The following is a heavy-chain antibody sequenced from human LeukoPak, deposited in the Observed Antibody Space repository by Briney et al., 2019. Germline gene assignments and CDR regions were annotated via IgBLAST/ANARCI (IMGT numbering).Heavy chain of an antibody. J-gene: IGHJ4*02. CDR2: ISTSGSTI. V-gene: IGHV3-48*02. CDR3: ARDCSGGSCLGWYYFDY. D-gene: IGHD2-15*01. Sequence: PGGSLRLSCAASGFTFSTYSMNWVRQAPGKGLEWVSYISTSGSTIHYADSVKGRFTISRDDAKNSLYLQMNSLRDEDTAVYYCARDCSGGSCLGWYYFDYWGQGTLVTVSS. CDR1: GFTFSTYS.